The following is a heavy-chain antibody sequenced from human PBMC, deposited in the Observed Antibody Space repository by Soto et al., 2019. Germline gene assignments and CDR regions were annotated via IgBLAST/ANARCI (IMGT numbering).Heavy chain of an antibody. J-gene: IGHJ4*02. CDR3: ATHREGAPYYVDY. Sequence: QMQLVQSGPEVKKPGTSVKVSCKASTFTFTSSAVQWVRQARGQRLEWIGWIVVGSGNTKYAQNFQERVTITRDMSSGTAYLELRSLRSEDTAVYYCATHREGAPYYVDYGGQGTLLTVSS. CDR1: TFTFTSSA. V-gene: IGHV1-58*01. D-gene: IGHD1-26*01. CDR2: IVVGSGNT.